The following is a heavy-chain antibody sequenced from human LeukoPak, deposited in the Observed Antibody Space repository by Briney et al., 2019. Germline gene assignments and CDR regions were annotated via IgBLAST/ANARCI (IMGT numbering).Heavy chain of an antibody. CDR3: ARAGAYHFDN. Sequence: GGSLRLSCAASGFTFTDYWMHWVGHAPGKGLVWVSIIDTDTRGTYYADSVKGRFTISRDNAKNTLYLQMNSLRAEDTAVYYCARAGAYHFDNWGQGTLVTVSS. D-gene: IGHD3-16*01. CDR2: IDTDTRGT. J-gene: IGHJ4*02. V-gene: IGHV3-74*01. CDR1: GFTFTDYW.